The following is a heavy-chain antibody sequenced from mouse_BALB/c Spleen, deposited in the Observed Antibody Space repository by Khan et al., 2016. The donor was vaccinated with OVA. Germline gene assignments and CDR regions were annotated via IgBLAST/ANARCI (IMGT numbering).Heavy chain of an antibody. D-gene: IGHD1-2*01. J-gene: IGHJ4*01. CDR3: ARDGVKYYGYDAMDY. CDR2: IRTKANYTTP. Sequence: EVELVESGGGLIQPGGSLRLSCATSGFTFTDYYMSWVRQPPGKALEWLGFIRTKANYTTPDSIQPVKGGLTISRDESQSILYLQMNTLRAEDSATYYCARDGVKYYGYDAMDYWGQGTSVTVSS. V-gene: IGHV7-3*02. CDR1: GFTFTDYY.